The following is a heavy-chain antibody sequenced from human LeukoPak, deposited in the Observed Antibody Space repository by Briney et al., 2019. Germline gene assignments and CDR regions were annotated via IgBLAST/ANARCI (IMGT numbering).Heavy chain of an antibody. V-gene: IGHV3-48*03. D-gene: IGHD3-10*01. CDR3: ARGITMVRGVPDY. CDR1: GFTFSSYE. CDR2: ISSSGSTI. Sequence: PGGSLRLSCAASGFTFSSYEMNWVRQAPGKGLEWVSYISSSGSTIYYADSVKGRFTISRDNAKNSLYLQMNSLRAEDAAVYYCARGITMVRGVPDYWGQGTLVTVSS. J-gene: IGHJ4*02.